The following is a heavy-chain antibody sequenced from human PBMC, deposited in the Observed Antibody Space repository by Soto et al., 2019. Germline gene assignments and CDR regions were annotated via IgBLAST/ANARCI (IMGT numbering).Heavy chain of an antibody. CDR1: VFTFSSYA. Sequence: GSLRLSCAASVFTFSSYAMHWVRQAPGKGLEWVAVISYDGSNKYYADSVKGRFTISRDNSKNTLYLQMNSLRAEDTAVYYCASSRGIAAAGLYWGQGTLVTV. CDR3: ASSRGIAAAGLY. CDR2: ISYDGSNK. J-gene: IGHJ4*02. D-gene: IGHD6-13*01. V-gene: IGHV3-30-3*01.